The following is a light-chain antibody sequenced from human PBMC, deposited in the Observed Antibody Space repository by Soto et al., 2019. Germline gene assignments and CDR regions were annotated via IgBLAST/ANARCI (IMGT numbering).Light chain of an antibody. CDR3: AGWDDSLHALV. CDR2: SSN. Sequence: QSALTQPPSASGTPGQTVTISCSGRTSNIGRNTVHWYRQLPGAAPELLIYSSNQRPSGVPDRFSPSKSGTSASLAISGLQSDDEADYFCAGWDDSLHALVFGGGTKLTVL. CDR1: TSNIGRNT. J-gene: IGLJ2*01. V-gene: IGLV1-44*01.